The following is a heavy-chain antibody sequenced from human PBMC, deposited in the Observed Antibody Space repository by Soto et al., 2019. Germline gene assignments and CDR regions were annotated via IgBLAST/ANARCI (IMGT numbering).Heavy chain of an antibody. CDR1: GFTFSSYG. CDR2: IWYDGSNK. Sequence: PGGSLRLSCAASGFTFSSYGMHWVRQAPGKGLEWVAVIWYDGSNKYYADSVKGRFTISRDNSKNTLYLQMNSLRAEDTAVYYSAREVYLGDYLDYWGQGTLVTVSS. D-gene: IGHD2-8*01. V-gene: IGHV3-33*01. J-gene: IGHJ4*02. CDR3: AREVYLGDYLDY.